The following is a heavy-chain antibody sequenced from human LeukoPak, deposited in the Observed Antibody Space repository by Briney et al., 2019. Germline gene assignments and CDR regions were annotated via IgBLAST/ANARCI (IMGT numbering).Heavy chain of an antibody. J-gene: IGHJ4*02. Sequence: GGSLRLSCAASGFTFSNFDMNWVRQAPGKGLEWVSYNSSSGSPKYYADSVRGRFTISRDNAENSLYLQMNSLRAEDTAVYYCARDGNYGGNFGALDYWGQGTLVTVSS. CDR3: ARDGNYGGNFGALDY. D-gene: IGHD4-23*01. V-gene: IGHV3-48*03. CDR2: NSSSGSPK. CDR1: GFTFSNFD.